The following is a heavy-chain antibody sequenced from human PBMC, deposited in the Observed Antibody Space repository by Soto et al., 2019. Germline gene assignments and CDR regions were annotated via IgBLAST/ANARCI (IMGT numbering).Heavy chain of an antibody. CDR3: ARRDLTAADIFDY. J-gene: IGHJ4*02. V-gene: IGHV4-39*01. Sequence: PSETLSLTCTLSGGSISSSSYYWGWIRQPPGKGLEWIGSIYYSGSTYYNPSLKSRVTISVDTSKNQFSLKLSSVTAADTAVYYCARRDLTAADIFDYWGQGTLVTVS. CDR2: IYYSGST. D-gene: IGHD6-13*01. CDR1: GGSISSSSYY.